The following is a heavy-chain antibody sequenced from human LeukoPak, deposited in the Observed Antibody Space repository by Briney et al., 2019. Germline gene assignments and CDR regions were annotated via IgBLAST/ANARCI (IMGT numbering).Heavy chain of an antibody. CDR2: ISAYNGNT. D-gene: IGHD3-16*02. V-gene: IGHV1-18*04. J-gene: IGHJ1*01. CDR3: ATDRPLGELSLYWGADAEYFQH. CDR1: GYTFTSYY. Sequence: ASVKVSCKASGYTFTSYYMHWVRQAPGQGLEWMGWISAYNGNTNYAQKFQGRVTMTTDTSTTTAYMELRSLTSDDTAMYYCATDRPLGELSLYWGADAEYFQHWGQGTLVTVSS.